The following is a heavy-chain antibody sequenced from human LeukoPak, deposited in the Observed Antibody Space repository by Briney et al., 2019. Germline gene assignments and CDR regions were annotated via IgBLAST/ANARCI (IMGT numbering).Heavy chain of an antibody. CDR3: ARDTYYYDSSGYRDY. J-gene: IGHJ4*02. Sequence: PGGSLRLSCAASGFTFSSYSMNWVRQAPGKGLEWVSYISSSSSSTIYYADSVKGRFTISRDNAKNSLYLQMNSLRDEDTAVYYCARDTYYYDSSGYRDYWGQGTLVTVSS. CDR2: ISSSSSSTI. CDR1: GFTFSSYS. V-gene: IGHV3-48*02. D-gene: IGHD3-22*01.